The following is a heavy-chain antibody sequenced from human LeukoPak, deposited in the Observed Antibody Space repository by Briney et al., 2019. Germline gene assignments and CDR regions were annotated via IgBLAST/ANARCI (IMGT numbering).Heavy chain of an antibody. CDR2: IYHSGST. CDR1: GYSISSGYY. V-gene: IGHV4-38-2*02. Sequence: SETLSLTCTVSGYSISSGYYWGWIRQPPGKGLEWIGSIYHSGSTYYNPSLKSRVTISVDTSKNQFSLKLSSVTAADTAVYYCARHQNYDSSGYYHPRDAFDIWGQGTMVTVSS. J-gene: IGHJ3*02. CDR3: ARHQNYDSSGYYHPRDAFDI. D-gene: IGHD3-22*01.